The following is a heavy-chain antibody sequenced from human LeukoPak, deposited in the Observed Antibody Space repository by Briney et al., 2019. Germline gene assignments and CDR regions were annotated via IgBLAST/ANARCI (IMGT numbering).Heavy chain of an antibody. CDR3: ARDLDIVQAILTGYYFPFDY. CDR2: ISTYNGNT. CDR1: GYTFTSHG. D-gene: IGHD3-9*01. J-gene: IGHJ4*02. V-gene: IGHV1-18*01. Sequence: ASVKVSCKASGYTFTSHGISWVRQAPGQGLEWMGWISTYNGNTNYAQKLQGRVSMTTDTSTSTAYMELRSLRSDDTAVYYCARDLDIVQAILTGYYFPFDYWGQGTLVTVSS.